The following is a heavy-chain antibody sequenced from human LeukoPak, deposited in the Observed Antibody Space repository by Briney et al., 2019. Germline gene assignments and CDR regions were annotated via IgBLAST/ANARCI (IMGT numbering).Heavy chain of an antibody. Sequence: TSETLSLTCTVSGGSISSGGYYWSWIRQPPGKGLEWIGEINHSGSTNYNPSLKSRVTISVDTSKNQFSLKLSSVTAADTAVYYCARARDSRFSPHIYWGQGTLVTVSS. CDR2: INHSGST. V-gene: IGHV4-39*07. J-gene: IGHJ4*02. CDR1: GGSISSGGYY. D-gene: IGHD3-22*01. CDR3: ARARDSRFSPHIY.